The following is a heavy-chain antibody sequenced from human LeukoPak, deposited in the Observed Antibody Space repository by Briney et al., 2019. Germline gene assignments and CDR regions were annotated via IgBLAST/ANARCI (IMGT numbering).Heavy chain of an antibody. CDR2: INHSGST. J-gene: IGHJ6*02. CDR3: ATVGTRGGMDV. CDR1: GGSFSGYY. D-gene: IGHD1-26*01. V-gene: IGHV4-34*01. Sequence: SETLSLTCAVYGGSFSGYYWSWIRQPPGKGLEWIGEINHSGSTNYNPSLKSRVTISVDTSKNQFSLKLSSVTAADTAVYYCATVGTRGGMDVWGQGTTVTVSS.